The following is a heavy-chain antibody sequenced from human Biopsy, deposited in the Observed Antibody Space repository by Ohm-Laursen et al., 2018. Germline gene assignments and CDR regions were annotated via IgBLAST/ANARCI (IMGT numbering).Heavy chain of an antibody. CDR1: GYSFTTYD. Sequence: GSSVKASCTASGYSFTTYDVNWVRQARGQGLEWMGWMIPSSGKTGYAQRFQGRVTLTMNTSISTAYMELSGLRSEDTAVYFCARGYSRRVSIFEASIYWFDTWGQGTLVTVSS. CDR2: MIPSSGKT. D-gene: IGHD6-6*01. J-gene: IGHJ5*02. V-gene: IGHV1-8*01. CDR3: ARGYSRRVSIFEASIYWFDT.